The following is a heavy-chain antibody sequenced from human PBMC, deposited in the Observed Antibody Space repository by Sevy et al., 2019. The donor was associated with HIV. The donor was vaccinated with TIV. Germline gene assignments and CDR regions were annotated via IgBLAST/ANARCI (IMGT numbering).Heavy chain of an antibody. J-gene: IGHJ6*03. D-gene: IGHD3-10*01. CDR3: AREASYYGSGSYPRGYYYYMDV. CDR1: GGSISSSSYY. Sequence: SETLSLTCTVSGGSISSSSYYWGWIRQPPGKGLEWIGRIYYSGSTYYNPSLKSRVTISVDTSKNQFSLKLSSVTAADTAVYYCAREASYYGSGSYPRGYYYYMDVWGKGTTVTVSS. CDR2: IYYSGST. V-gene: IGHV4-39*02.